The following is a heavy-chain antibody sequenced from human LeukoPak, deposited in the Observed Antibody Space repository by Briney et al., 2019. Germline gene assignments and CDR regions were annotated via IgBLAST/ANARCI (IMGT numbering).Heavy chain of an antibody. Sequence: SETLSLTCTVSGGSIGSYYWNWIRQPAGKGLEWIGRIFTSGTTNYNPSLKSRVTMTVDTSKKQFSLRLNSVTAADTAVYYCARSIQLWDYYFDYWGQGTLVTVSS. V-gene: IGHV4-4*07. J-gene: IGHJ4*02. CDR2: IFTSGTT. D-gene: IGHD5-18*01. CDR3: ARSIQLWDYYFDY. CDR1: GGSIGSYY.